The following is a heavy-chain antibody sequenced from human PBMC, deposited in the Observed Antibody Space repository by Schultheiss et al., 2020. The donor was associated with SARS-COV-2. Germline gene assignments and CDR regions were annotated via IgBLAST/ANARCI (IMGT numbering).Heavy chain of an antibody. J-gene: IGHJ2*01. CDR3: ARASGFGEFHNWYFDL. CDR2: INPILGIA. Sequence: SVKVSCKASGYTFTSYGISWVRQAPGQGLEWMGWINPILGIANYAQKFQGRVTITADKSTSTAYMELSSLRSEDTAVYYCARASGFGEFHNWYFDLWGRGTLVTVSS. CDR1: GYTFTSYG. V-gene: IGHV1-69*10. D-gene: IGHD3-10*01.